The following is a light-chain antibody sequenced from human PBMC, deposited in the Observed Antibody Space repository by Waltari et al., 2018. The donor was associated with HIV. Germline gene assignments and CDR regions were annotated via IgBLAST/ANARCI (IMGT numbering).Light chain of an antibody. CDR1: SPNIGRNY. V-gene: IGLV1-47*01. CDR3: ATWDDSLSGSV. Sequence: QSVLTQPPSASGTPGQRVTISCSGSSPNIGRNYVYWYQNLPGTAPKLLIYRNNQRPSGVPDRFSGSKSGTSASLAISGLRSEDEADYYCATWDDSLSGSVFGGGTKLTVL. J-gene: IGLJ2*01. CDR2: RNN.